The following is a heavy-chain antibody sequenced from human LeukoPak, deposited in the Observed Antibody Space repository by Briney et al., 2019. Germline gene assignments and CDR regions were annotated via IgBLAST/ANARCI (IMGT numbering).Heavy chain of an antibody. V-gene: IGHV4-59*08. CDR1: GGSISGYY. CDR3: ARGGFGEYGY. J-gene: IGHJ4*02. CDR2: IYYSGST. Sequence: SQTLSLTCTVSGGSISGYYWSWIRQPPGKGLEWIGYIYYSGSTNYNPSLKSRVTISVDTSKNQFSLKLSSVTAADAAVYYCARGGFGEYGYWGQGTLVTVSS. D-gene: IGHD3-10*01.